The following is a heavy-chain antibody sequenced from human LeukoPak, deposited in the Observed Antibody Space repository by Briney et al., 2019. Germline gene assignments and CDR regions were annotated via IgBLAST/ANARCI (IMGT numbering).Heavy chain of an antibody. Sequence: PGGSLRLSCAASGFTLSSHSMNWVRRAPGKGLEWVSSISSSSSYIYYADSVKGRFTISRDNAKNSLYLQMNSLRAEDTAVYYCARDYVSGSFGPWGQGTLVTVSS. V-gene: IGHV3-21*01. CDR2: ISSSSSYI. D-gene: IGHD3-10*01. CDR3: ARDYVSGSFGP. J-gene: IGHJ5*02. CDR1: GFTLSSHS.